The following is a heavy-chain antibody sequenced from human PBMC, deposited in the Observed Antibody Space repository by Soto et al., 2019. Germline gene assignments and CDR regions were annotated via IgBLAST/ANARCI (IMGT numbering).Heavy chain of an antibody. D-gene: IGHD1-1*01. CDR3: AREVDWNDLVRGDAFDI. CDR1: GGSVSSGSYY. V-gene: IGHV4-61*01. Sequence: SETLSLTCTVSGGSVSSGSYYWSWIRQPPGKGLEWIGYIYYSGSTNYNHSLKSRVTISVDTSKNQFSLKLSSVTAADTSVYYCAREVDWNDLVRGDAFDIWGQGTMVTVSS. CDR2: IYYSGST. J-gene: IGHJ3*02.